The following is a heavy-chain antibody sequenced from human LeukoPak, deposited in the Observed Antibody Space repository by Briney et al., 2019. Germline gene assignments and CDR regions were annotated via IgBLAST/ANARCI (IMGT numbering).Heavy chain of an antibody. CDR2: IKRKSDGGTP. Sequence: GGSLRLSCAASGFTFSNAWMSWVRQAPGKGLEWVGHIKRKSDGGTPDSAAPVKGRFTISRDDSENTLYLQMNSLKTEDTAVYYCATDLGGYYSGSGTYWGSLDYWGQGTVVTVSS. CDR1: GFTFSNAW. D-gene: IGHD3-10*01. CDR3: ATDLGGYYSGSGTYWGSLDY. J-gene: IGHJ4*02. V-gene: IGHV3-15*01.